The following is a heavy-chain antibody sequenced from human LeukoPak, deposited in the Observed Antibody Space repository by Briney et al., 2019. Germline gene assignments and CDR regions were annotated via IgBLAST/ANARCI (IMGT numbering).Heavy chain of an antibody. V-gene: IGHV3-9*01. CDR3: AKDFTNYVNLGWFDP. Sequence: PGGSLRLSCAASGFTFDDYAMHWVRQAPGKGLEGVSGISWNSGSIGYADSVKGRFTISRDNAKNSLYLQMNSLRAEDTALYYCAKDFTNYVNLGWFDPWGQGTLVTVSS. CDR2: ISWNSGSI. CDR1: GFTFDDYA. J-gene: IGHJ5*02. D-gene: IGHD4/OR15-4a*01.